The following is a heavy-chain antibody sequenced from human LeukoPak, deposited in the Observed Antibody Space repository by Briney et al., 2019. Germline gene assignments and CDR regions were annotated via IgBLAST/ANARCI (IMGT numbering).Heavy chain of an antibody. CDR1: GHHVSSQH. V-gene: IGHV3-66*02. D-gene: IGHD2-21*02. CDR3: LTSTGHRFIPYDY. J-gene: IGHJ4*02. Sequence: GGPLRLSCAASGHHVSSQHMTWLRHAPGKGLEWLSLIYGGEAAYYAESERGRFIIYRDILKNALFLQMNSLSVEDTDVYYCLTSTGHRFIPYDYWGQGTHVTVFS. CDR2: IYGGEAA.